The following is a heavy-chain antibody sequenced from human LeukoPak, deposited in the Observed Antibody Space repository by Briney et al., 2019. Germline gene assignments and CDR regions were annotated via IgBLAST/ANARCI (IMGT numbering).Heavy chain of an antibody. CDR1: GYTFTSYD. CDR3: ARDLSYGGNSGDAFDI. CDR2: INPNSGGT. Sequence: ASVKVSCKASGYTFTSYDINWVRQAPGQGLEWMGRINPNSGGTNYAQKFQGRVTMTRDTSISTAYMELSRLRSDDTAVYYCARDLSYGGNSGDAFDIWGQGTMVTVSS. D-gene: IGHD4-23*01. V-gene: IGHV1-2*06. J-gene: IGHJ3*02.